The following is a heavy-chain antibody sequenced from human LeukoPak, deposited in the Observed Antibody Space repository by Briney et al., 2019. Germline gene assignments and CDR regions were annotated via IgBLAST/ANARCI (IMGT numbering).Heavy chain of an antibody. Sequence: ASVKVSCKASGYTFTGYYMHWVRQAPGQGLEWMGWINPDSGDTNYAQKFQGRVTMTRDTSISTVYMEVSGLRFDGTAMYYCARDGAFDIWGQGTMVTVSS. J-gene: IGHJ3*02. V-gene: IGHV1-2*02. CDR2: INPDSGDT. CDR3: ARDGAFDI. CDR1: GYTFTGYY.